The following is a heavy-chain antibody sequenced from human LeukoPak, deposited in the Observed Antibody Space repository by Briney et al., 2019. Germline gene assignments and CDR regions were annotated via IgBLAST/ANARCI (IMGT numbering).Heavy chain of an antibody. Sequence: GGSLRLSCAASGFTFSSYWMSWVRQAPGKGLEWVANIKQDGSEKYYVDSVKGRFTISRDNAKNSLYLQMNSLRAEDTAVYYCARVPRYFDWSYYNDYWGQGTLLTVSS. CDR1: GFTFSSYW. CDR3: ARVPRYFDWSYYNDY. CDR2: IKQDGSEK. D-gene: IGHD3-9*01. J-gene: IGHJ4*02. V-gene: IGHV3-7*03.